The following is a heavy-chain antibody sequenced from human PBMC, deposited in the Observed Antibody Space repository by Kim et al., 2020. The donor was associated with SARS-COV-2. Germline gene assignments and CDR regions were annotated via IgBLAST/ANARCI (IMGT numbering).Heavy chain of an antibody. V-gene: IGHV3-48*01. J-gene: IGHJ4*02. CDR2: SRSSTT. D-gene: IGHD3-16*01. Sequence: SRSSTTDYADYVKGRLTIAEDNAKNSLYLKMTSLRAEDTAVYYCAVGGGDYWGQGTLVTVSS. CDR3: AVGGGDY.